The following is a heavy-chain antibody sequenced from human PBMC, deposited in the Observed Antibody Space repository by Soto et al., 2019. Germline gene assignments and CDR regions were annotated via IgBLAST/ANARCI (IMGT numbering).Heavy chain of an antibody. CDR3: AKDSRIVVVPAPYDY. Sequence: GGSLRLSCAASGFTFSSYGMHWVRQAPGKGLEWVAVISYDGSNKYYADSVKGRFTISRDNSKNTLYLQMNSLRAEDTAVYYCAKDSRIVVVPAPYDYWGQGTLVTVSS. J-gene: IGHJ4*02. CDR1: GFTFSSYG. CDR2: ISYDGSNK. D-gene: IGHD2-21*02. V-gene: IGHV3-30*18.